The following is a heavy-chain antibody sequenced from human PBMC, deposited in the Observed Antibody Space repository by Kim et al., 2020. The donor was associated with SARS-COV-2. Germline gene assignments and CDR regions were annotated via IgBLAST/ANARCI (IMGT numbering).Heavy chain of an antibody. CDR2: ISGSGGST. D-gene: IGHD3-16*02. CDR1: GFTFSSYA. J-gene: IGHJ4*02. CDR3: AKVADYDYVWGSYRYFDY. Sequence: GGSLRLSCAASGFTFSSYAMSWVRQAPGKGLEWVSAISGSGGSTYYADSVKGRFTISRDNSKNTLYLQMNSLRAEDTAVYYCAKVADYDYVWGSYRYFDYWGQGTLVTVSS. V-gene: IGHV3-23*01.